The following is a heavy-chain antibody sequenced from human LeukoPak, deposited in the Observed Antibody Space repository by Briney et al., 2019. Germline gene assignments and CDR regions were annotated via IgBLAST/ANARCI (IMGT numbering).Heavy chain of an antibody. CDR2: ISGSGGST. V-gene: IGHV3-23*01. D-gene: IGHD3-3*01. Sequence: PGGSLRLSCAASGFTFSSYAMNWVRQAPGKGLEWVSAISGSGGSTYYADSVKGRFTISRDNSKNTLYLQMNSLRAEDTAVYYCAKGIIVVVPAGYDFWSGYPPYYFDYWGQGTLVTVSS. CDR3: AKGIIVVVPAGYDFWSGYPPYYFDY. CDR1: GFTFSSYA. J-gene: IGHJ4*02.